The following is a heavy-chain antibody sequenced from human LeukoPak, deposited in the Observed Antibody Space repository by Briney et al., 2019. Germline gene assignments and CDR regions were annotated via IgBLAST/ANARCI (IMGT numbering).Heavy chain of an antibody. J-gene: IGHJ4*02. Sequence: GGSLRLSCAASGFTFSSYWMSWVRQAPGKGLEWVANIKQDGSEKYYVDSAKGRFTISRDNAKNSLYLQMNSLRAEDTAVYYCARDQDYVWGSYRPYYFDYWGQGTLVTVSS. CDR1: GFTFSSYW. V-gene: IGHV3-7*01. D-gene: IGHD3-16*02. CDR2: IKQDGSEK. CDR3: ARDQDYVWGSYRPYYFDY.